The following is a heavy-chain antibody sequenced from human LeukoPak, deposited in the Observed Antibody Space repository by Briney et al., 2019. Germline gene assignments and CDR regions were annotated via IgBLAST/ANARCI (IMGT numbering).Heavy chain of an antibody. CDR1: GYTFTGYN. CDR3: ARATLQGSGKYYDFWSGYSDFDY. J-gene: IGHJ4*02. Sequence: ASLKVSCKASGYTFTGYNLYWVRQTPGHELEWIWRINPISCGTNYAQNFQGRVTMTRDTSISTAYMELSRLRSDDTAVYYCARATLQGSGKYYDFWSGYSDFDYWGQGTLVTVSS. D-gene: IGHD3-3*01. V-gene: IGHV1-2*06. CDR2: INPISCGT.